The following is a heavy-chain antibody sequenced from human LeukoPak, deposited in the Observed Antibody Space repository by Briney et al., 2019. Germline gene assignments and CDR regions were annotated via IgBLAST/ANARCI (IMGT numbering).Heavy chain of an antibody. V-gene: IGHV3-23*01. D-gene: IGHD3-3*01. Sequence: GGSLRLSCAASGFTFSSYAMSWVRQAPGKRLEWVSAISGSGGSTYYADSVKGGFTISRDNSKNTLDLPKNSLRAEDTAVYYCAKGGLWSGYYPFRYYYYYYMDVWGKGTTVTVSS. CDR1: GFTFSSYA. CDR2: ISGSGGST. CDR3: AKGGLWSGYYPFRYYYYYYMDV. J-gene: IGHJ6*03.